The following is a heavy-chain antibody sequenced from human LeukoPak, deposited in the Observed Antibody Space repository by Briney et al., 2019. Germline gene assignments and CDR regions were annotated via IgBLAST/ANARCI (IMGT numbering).Heavy chain of an antibody. V-gene: IGHV4-59*12. D-gene: IGHD6-13*01. CDR1: GGSLSGYY. CDR3: ASPRYTSSWYYFDY. CDR2: IYYSGST. J-gene: IGHJ4*02. Sequence: SETLSLTCTVSGGSLSGYYWSWIRQPPGKGLEWIGYIYYSGSTNYNPSLKSRVTISVDTSKNQFSLKLSSVTAADTAVYYCASPRYTSSWYYFDYWGQGTLVTVSS.